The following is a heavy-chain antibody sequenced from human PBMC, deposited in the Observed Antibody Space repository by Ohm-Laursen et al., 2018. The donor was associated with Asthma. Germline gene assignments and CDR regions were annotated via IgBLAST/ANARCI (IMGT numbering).Heavy chain of an antibody. CDR1: GGTFSNYV. V-gene: IGHV1-69*13. J-gene: IGHJ4*02. CDR2: INSVFATT. Sequence: SVKVSCKSSGGTFSNYVIGWVRQAPGQGLEWMGGINSVFATTDYGQKFRGRVTITADESTATVYMELSSLRSDDTALYYCGRKRGSCITSTCYSLDFWGQGTLITVSS. D-gene: IGHD2-15*01. CDR3: GRKRGSCITSTCYSLDF.